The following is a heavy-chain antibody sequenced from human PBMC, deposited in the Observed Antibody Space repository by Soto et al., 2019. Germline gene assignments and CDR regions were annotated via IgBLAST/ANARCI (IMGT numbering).Heavy chain of an antibody. J-gene: IGHJ4*02. V-gene: IGHV3-9*01. D-gene: IGHD3-10*01. Sequence: EVQLVESGGGLVQPGRSLRLSCAASGFTFDDYAMHWVRQAPGKGLEWVSGISWNSGSIGYADSVKGRFTISRDNAKNSLYLQMSSMRAEDTALYYCAIDGGLWDGSGSYFYFDYWGQGTLVTVSS. CDR2: ISWNSGSI. CDR1: GFTFDDYA. CDR3: AIDGGLWDGSGSYFYFDY.